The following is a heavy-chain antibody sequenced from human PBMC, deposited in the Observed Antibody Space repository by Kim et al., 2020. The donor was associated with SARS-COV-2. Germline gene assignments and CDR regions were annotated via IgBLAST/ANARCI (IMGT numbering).Heavy chain of an antibody. CDR1: GFTFGDYA. J-gene: IGHJ4*02. D-gene: IGHD3-3*01. V-gene: IGHV3-9*01. CDR2: ISWNSGSI. CDR3: AKASTYEFWSGYGFDY. Sequence: GGSLRLSCAASGFTFGDYAMHWVRQAPGKGLEWVSGISWNSGSIGYADSVKGRFTISRDNAKNSLYLRMNSLRAEDTALYYCAKASTYEFWSGYGFDYWGQGTLVTVSS.